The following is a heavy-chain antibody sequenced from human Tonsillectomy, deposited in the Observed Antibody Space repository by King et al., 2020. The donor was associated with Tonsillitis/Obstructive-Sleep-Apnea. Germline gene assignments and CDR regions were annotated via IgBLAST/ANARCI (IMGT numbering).Heavy chain of an antibody. CDR1: GFTVRSNY. CDR3: ARGGSTTLYYFDY. J-gene: IGHJ4*02. CDR2: MYSGGST. D-gene: IGHD2-2*01. V-gene: IGHV3-53*01. Sequence: VQLVESGGGLIQPGGSLRLSCAASGFTVRSNYMSWVRQAPGKGLEWGSVMYSGGSTYYADSVKGRFTISRDNSKNTLFLQMNSLRAEDTAVYYCARGGSTTLYYFDYWGQGTLVTVSS.